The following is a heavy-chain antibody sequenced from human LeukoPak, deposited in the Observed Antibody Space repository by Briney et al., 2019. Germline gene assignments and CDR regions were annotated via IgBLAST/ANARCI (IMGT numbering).Heavy chain of an antibody. V-gene: IGHV3-23*01. Sequence: GGSLRLSCAASGFTFSTFAMIWVRQPPGKGLEWVSAISGSGGSIYYADSVKGRFTISRDNSKNTLYLQMNSLRAEDTAVYYCAKVSAYSSSLSYMDVWGKGTTVTISS. J-gene: IGHJ6*03. CDR1: GFTFSTFA. D-gene: IGHD6-13*01. CDR2: ISGSGGSI. CDR3: AKVSAYSSSLSYMDV.